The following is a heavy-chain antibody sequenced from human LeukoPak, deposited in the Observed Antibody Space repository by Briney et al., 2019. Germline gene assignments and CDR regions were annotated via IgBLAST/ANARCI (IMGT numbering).Heavy chain of an antibody. J-gene: IGHJ3*02. D-gene: IGHD1-26*01. Sequence: SETLSLTCTVSGGSISSYYWSWIRQPPGKGLEWIGYIYTSGSTNYNPSLKSRVTISVDTSKNQLSLKLSSVTAADTAVYYCASSESGSYSDAFDIWGQGTMVTVSS. V-gene: IGHV4-4*09. CDR2: IYTSGST. CDR3: ASSESGSYSDAFDI. CDR1: GGSISSYY.